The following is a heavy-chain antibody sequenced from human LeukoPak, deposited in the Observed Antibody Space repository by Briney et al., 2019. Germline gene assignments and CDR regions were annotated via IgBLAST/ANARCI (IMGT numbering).Heavy chain of an antibody. D-gene: IGHD5-12*01. V-gene: IGHV4-30-2*01. CDR3: ARSRGYSGYDAFDY. J-gene: IGHJ4*02. Sequence: SETLSLTCAVSGGSISSGGYSWSCIRQPPGKGLEWIGYIYHSGSTYYNPSLKSRVTISVDRSKNQFSLKLSSVTAADTAVYYCARSRGYSGYDAFDYWGQGTLVTVSS. CDR1: GGSISSGGYS. CDR2: IYHSGST.